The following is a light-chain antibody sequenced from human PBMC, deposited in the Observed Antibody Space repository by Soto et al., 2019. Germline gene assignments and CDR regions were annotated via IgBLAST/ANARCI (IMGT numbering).Light chain of an antibody. CDR3: SSYAGSNVV. J-gene: IGLJ2*01. Sequence: QPVLTQPPSASGSPGQSVTISCTGTSSDVGGYNFVSWYQQHPGKAPKLMIYGVTKRPSGVPDRFSGSKSGNTASLTVSGLQAEDEADYYCSSYAGSNVVFGGGTKLTVL. CDR2: GVT. CDR1: SSDVGGYNF. V-gene: IGLV2-8*01.